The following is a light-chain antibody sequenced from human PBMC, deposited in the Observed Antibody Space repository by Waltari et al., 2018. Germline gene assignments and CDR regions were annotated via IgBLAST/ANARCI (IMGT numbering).Light chain of an antibody. Sequence: DIQLTQSPSFLSASVGDRVTLTCRASQGISSYLAWYQQKPGKAPKLLIYAASTLQSGVPSRFSGSGSGTGFTLTISTLQPEDFATYYCQQLNSYPLTFGGGTKVEIK. J-gene: IGKJ4*01. CDR3: QQLNSYPLT. CDR2: AAS. CDR1: QGISSY. V-gene: IGKV1-9*01.